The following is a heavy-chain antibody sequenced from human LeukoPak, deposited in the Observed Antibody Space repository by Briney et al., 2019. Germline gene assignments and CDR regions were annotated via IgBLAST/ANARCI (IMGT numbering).Heavy chain of an antibody. Sequence: PSETLSLTCSVSGASIRSGDYYWSWTRQHPGKGLEWIGYIYYSGTTYFNPSLKSRLTISVDTSKNLFSLKLSAVTAADTAVYYCARGTDSGYDAFDIWGQGTMVTVSS. CDR1: GASIRSGDYY. CDR3: ARGTDSGYDAFDI. J-gene: IGHJ3*02. CDR2: IYYSGTT. V-gene: IGHV4-31*03. D-gene: IGHD5-12*01.